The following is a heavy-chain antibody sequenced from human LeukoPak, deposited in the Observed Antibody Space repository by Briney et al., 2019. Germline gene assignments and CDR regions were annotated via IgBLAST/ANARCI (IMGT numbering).Heavy chain of an antibody. CDR1: GGTFSSYA. J-gene: IGHJ6*03. CDR2: IIPIFGTA. V-gene: IGHV1-69*05. D-gene: IGHD3-22*01. CDR3: ARSSSGYYYDYYYYYMDV. Sequence: ASVKASCKASGGTFSSYAISWVRQAPGQGLEWMGGIIPIFGTANYAQKFQGRVTITTDESTSTAYMELSSLRSEDTAVYYCARSSSGYYYDYYYYYMDVWGQGTLVSVSS.